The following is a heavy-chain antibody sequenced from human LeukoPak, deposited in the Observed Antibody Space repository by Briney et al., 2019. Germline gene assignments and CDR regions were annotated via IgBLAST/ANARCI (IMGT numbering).Heavy chain of an antibody. CDR1: GGSFSGYY. CDR2: INHSGST. Sequence: SETLSLTCAVYGGSFSGYYWSWIRQPPGKGLEWIGEINHSGSTNYNPALKSRVTISVDTSKNQFSLKLSSVTAADTAVYYCARDCSGGSCYPGHYWGQGTLVTVSS. J-gene: IGHJ4*02. V-gene: IGHV4-34*01. D-gene: IGHD2-15*01. CDR3: ARDCSGGSCYPGHY.